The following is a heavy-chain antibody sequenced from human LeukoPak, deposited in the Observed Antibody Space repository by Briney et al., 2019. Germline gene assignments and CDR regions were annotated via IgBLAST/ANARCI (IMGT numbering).Heavy chain of an antibody. Sequence: GGSLRLSCAVSGLRFIDAWVDWVRQAPGKGLEWVGRIKSKAAGGTPDYSTPVKGRLTISRDDSKNMVYLEMNSLKTEDTGVYYCTTDPTYYYDSSGYFRGVLADYWGQGTLVTVSS. V-gene: IGHV3-15*01. CDR1: GLRFIDAW. J-gene: IGHJ4*02. D-gene: IGHD3-22*01. CDR3: TTDPTYYYDSSGYFRGVLADY. CDR2: IKSKAAGGTP.